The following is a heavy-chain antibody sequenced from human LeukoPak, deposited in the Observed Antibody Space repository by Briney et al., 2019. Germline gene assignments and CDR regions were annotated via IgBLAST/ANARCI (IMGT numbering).Heavy chain of an antibody. CDR3: ARVDSSWSTAFDY. CDR2: IIPIFGIA. V-gene: IGHV1-69*04. Sequence: GASVKVSCKASGGTFSSYAISWVRQAPGQGLEWMGRIIPIFGIANYAQKFQGRVTITADKSTSTAYMELSSLRSEDTAVYYCARVDSSWSTAFDYWGQGTLVTVSS. J-gene: IGHJ4*02. CDR1: GGTFSSYA. D-gene: IGHD6-13*01.